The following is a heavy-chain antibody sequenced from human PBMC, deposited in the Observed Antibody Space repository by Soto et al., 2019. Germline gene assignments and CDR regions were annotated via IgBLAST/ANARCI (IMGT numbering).Heavy chain of an antibody. CDR3: THTPFFGDKLDY. J-gene: IGHJ4*02. V-gene: IGHV3-66*01. Sequence: GGSLRLSCAASGFTFSNAWMSWVRQAPGKGLEWVSSIYTGVNTYYAESVRGRFTISTDNFKDTLYLQMNSLRVDDTAMYYCTHTPFFGDKLDYWGQGALVTVSS. CDR1: GFTFSNAW. D-gene: IGHD2-21*01. CDR2: IYTGVNT.